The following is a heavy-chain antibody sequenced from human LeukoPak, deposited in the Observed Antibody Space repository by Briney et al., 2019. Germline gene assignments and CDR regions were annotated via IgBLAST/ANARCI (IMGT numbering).Heavy chain of an antibody. V-gene: IGHV1-8*03. CDR2: MNPNSGNT. Sequence: ASVKVSCKASGYTFTSYDINWVRQAPGQGLEWMGWMNPNSGNTGYAQKFQGRVTITRNTSISTAYMELSSLRSEDTAVYYCARGPGITIFGFFGVYFDYWGQGTLVTVSS. J-gene: IGHJ4*02. CDR1: GYTFTSYD. CDR3: ARGPGITIFGFFGVYFDY. D-gene: IGHD3-3*01.